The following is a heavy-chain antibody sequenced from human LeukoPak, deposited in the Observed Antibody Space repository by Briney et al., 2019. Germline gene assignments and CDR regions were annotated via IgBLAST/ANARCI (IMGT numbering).Heavy chain of an antibody. V-gene: IGHV4-59*08. CDR1: DGSISSYY. CDR3: ARLYDSSGYYYPFDY. D-gene: IGHD3-22*01. CDR2: IYYSGST. Sequence: PSETLSLTCTVSDGSISSYYWSWIRQPPGKGLEWIGYIYYSGSTNYNPSLKSRVTISVDTSKNHFSLKLSSVTAADTAVYYCARLYDSSGYYYPFDYWGQGTLVTVSS. J-gene: IGHJ4*02.